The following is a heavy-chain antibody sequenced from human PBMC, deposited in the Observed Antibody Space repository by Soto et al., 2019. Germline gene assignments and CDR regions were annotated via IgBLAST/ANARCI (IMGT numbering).Heavy chain of an antibody. CDR2: IVVGSGNT. V-gene: IGHV1-58*01. CDR1: GFTFTSSA. J-gene: IGHJ4*02. CDR3: AAEASNYYDSSGYYRSN. D-gene: IGHD3-22*01. Sequence: ASVKVSCKASGFTFTSSAVQWVRQARGQRLEWMGWIVVGSGNTNYAQKFQERVTITRDMSTSTAYMELSSLRSEDTAVYYCAAEASNYYDSSGYYRSNWGQGTLGTVSS.